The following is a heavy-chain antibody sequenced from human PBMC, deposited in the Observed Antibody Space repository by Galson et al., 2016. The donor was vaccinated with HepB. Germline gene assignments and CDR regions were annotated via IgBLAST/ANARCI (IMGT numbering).Heavy chain of an antibody. D-gene: IGHD5-18*01. Sequence: SLRLSCAASGFTFSSYGMTWVRQAPGKGLEWVSAIRTGGRKTHYADSVTGRVIISRADSKNTLYQEMNSLRAGETAVYYCATQLWDTGYWGQGTPVTVSS. J-gene: IGHJ4*02. CDR2: IRTGGRKT. V-gene: IGHV3-23*01. CDR1: GFTFSSYG. CDR3: ATQLWDTGY.